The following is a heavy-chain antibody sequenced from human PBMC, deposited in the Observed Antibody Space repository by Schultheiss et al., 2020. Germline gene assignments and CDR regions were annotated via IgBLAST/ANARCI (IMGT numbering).Heavy chain of an antibody. D-gene: IGHD5-24*01. CDR1: GYTLTELS. J-gene: IGHJ5*02. CDR2: IIPIFGTA. Sequence: SVKVSGKVSGYTLTELSIHWVRQAPGQGLEWMGGIIPIFGTANYAQKFQGRVTITADESTSTAYMELSSLRSDDTAVYYCARVERNGFDPWGQGTLVTVSS. CDR3: ARVERNGFDP. V-gene: IGHV1-69*01.